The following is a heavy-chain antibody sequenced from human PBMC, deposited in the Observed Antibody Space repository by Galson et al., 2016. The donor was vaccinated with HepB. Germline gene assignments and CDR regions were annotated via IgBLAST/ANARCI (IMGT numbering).Heavy chain of an antibody. CDR1: GYTFTTYT. V-gene: IGHV1-3*01. J-gene: IGHJ6*02. Sequence: SVKVSCKASGYTFTTYTLHWVRQAPGQRLEWMGWVNAVNGVTKFSQKFQGRLTITRDTSATTAYMDLSGLTSEDTAVYYCARDSKLRSLVYYGMDVWGQGTTVTVSS. D-gene: IGHD3-3*01. CDR3: ARDSKLRSLVYYGMDV. CDR2: VNAVNGVT.